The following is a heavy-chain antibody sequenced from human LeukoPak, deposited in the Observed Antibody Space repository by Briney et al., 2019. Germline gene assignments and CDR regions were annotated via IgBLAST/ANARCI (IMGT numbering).Heavy chain of an antibody. CDR1: GGSLSSYY. CDR2: IYYSGST. D-gene: IGHD3-10*01. Sequence: SETLSLTCTVSGGSLSSYYWSWIRQPPGKGLEWIGYIYYSGSTNYTPSLKSRVTISVDTSKNQCSLKLSSVTAADTAVYYCASLNVPEFGDEGYYFDYWGQGTLVTVSS. J-gene: IGHJ4*02. CDR3: ASLNVPEFGDEGYYFDY. V-gene: IGHV4-59*01.